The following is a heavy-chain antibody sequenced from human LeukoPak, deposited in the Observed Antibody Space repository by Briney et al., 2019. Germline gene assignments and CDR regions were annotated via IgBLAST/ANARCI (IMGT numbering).Heavy chain of an antibody. Sequence: GGSLRLSCAASGFTFSSYWMSWVRQAPGKGLEWVANIKHDGSEKFYVDSVKGRFTISGDNAKNSVYLQMNSLRAEDTAVYFCARDAYRDRYFDYWGQGILVTVSS. V-gene: IGHV3-7*01. J-gene: IGHJ4*02. CDR2: IKHDGSEK. CDR1: GFTFSSYW. CDR3: ARDAYRDRYFDY. D-gene: IGHD4-11*01.